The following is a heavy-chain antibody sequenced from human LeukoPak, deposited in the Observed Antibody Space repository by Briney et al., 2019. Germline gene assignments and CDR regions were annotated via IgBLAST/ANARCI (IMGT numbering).Heavy chain of an antibody. CDR2: IYYSGST. Sequence: SETLSLTCTVSGDSVSSTGYYWGWIRQPPGKGLEWIGTIYYSGSTYYNPSLKSRVTMSEDTSRNQFSLRLSSVNAADTAVYYCARCYYAENFDYWGQGTLVTVSS. J-gene: IGHJ4*02. D-gene: IGHD2-2*01. V-gene: IGHV4-39*01. CDR1: GDSVSSTGYY. CDR3: ARCYYAENFDY.